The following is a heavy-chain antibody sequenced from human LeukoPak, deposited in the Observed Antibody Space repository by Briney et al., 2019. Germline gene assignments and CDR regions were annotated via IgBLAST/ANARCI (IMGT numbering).Heavy chain of an antibody. J-gene: IGHJ3*01. CDR3: ARRGGYDSFGYFQGGFDF. D-gene: IGHD3-22*01. V-gene: IGHV4-39*01. CDR2: IYHTGST. Sequence: PSETLSLTCSVSGASINSNSYSWGWVRQPPGKGLEWIGSIYHTGSTFYSPSLKSRVIISVDTSKNHFSLKLTSVTAADTAVYYCARRGGYDSFGYFQGGFDFWGQGTMITVSS. CDR1: GASINSNSYS.